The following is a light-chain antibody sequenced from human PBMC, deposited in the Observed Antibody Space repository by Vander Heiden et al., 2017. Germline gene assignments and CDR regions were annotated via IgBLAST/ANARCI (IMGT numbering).Light chain of an antibody. Sequence: EMTLTHCPAFMTATPGDKVNISCKASKDSDDDMNWYKQEPAEAAIFIIRYATTLVPGVSPRVSGSGYGTDFTLTINNIESEDAAYYFCLQHDNFPSFGQGTKLEIK. V-gene: IGKV5-2*01. CDR2: YAT. CDR1: KDSDDD. CDR3: LQHDNFPS. J-gene: IGKJ2*03.